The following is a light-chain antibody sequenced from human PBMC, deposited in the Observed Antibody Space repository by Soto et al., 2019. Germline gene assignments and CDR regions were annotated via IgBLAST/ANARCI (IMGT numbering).Light chain of an antibody. V-gene: IGLV7-46*01. CDR2: DAS. CDR3: LLSYSGDYV. J-gene: IGLJ1*01. CDR1: TGPVTSGHS. Sequence: QAVGTQEPSLTGSPRGTVTRTCGSSTGPVTSGHSPYWFQQKPGQAPRTLIYDASNKHSWTPARFSGSLLGGKAALTLSGAQPEDEAEYYCLLSYSGDYVFGTGTKVTVL.